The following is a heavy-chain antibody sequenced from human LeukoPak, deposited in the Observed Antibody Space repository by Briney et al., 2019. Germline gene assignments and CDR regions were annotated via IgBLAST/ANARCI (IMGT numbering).Heavy chain of an antibody. CDR1: GYTFTSYG. J-gene: IGHJ6*04. Sequence: GSAVPVSRQASGYTFTSYGISRVRQAPGHGLEWTGLNSAYNGNTNYAQKPHARVTMTPDTSTSPAHLELRTLRSYDTAVYYCARHTEYQPPPPRYYYYGMDVWGEGPTVTVSS. CDR3: ARHTEYQPPPPRYYYYGMDV. D-gene: IGHD2-2*01. CDR2: NSAYNGNT. V-gene: IGHV1-18*01.